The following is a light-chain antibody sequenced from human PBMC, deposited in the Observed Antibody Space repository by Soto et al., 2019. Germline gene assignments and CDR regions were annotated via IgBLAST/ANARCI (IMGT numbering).Light chain of an antibody. CDR3: QSYDSSLSGSVV. J-gene: IGLJ2*01. CDR1: SSNIGAGYD. CDR2: GNS. Sequence: QLVLTQPPSVSGAPGQRVTISCTGSSSNIGAGYDVHWYQQLPGTAPKLLIYGNSNRPSGVPDRFSGSKSGTSASLAITGLQAEDEAEDYCQSYDSSLSGSVVFGGGTQLTVL. V-gene: IGLV1-40*01.